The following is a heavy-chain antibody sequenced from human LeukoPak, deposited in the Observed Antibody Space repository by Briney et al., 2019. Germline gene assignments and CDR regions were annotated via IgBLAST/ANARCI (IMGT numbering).Heavy chain of an antibody. J-gene: IGHJ4*02. V-gene: IGHV1-46*01. CDR3: ARDQEGFDY. CDR2: IYPRDGST. CDR1: GYTFTSNY. Sequence: ASVKFSCKASGYTFTSNYIHWVRQAPGQGLEWMGMIYPRDGSTGYAQKFQGRVTVTRDTSTSTVHMELSGLRSEDTAVYYCARDQEGFDYWGQGTLVTVSS.